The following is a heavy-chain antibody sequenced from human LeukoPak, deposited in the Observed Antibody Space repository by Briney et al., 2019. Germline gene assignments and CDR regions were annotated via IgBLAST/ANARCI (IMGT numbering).Heavy chain of an antibody. Sequence: GGSLRLSCAASGFTFSTYAMSWVRQAPGKGLEWVSTISGSGGSTYYADSVKGRFTISRDNSKNTLYLQMNSLSAEDTAVYYCAKDSYYYDTSGYDYFDYWGQGTLVTVSS. V-gene: IGHV3-23*01. J-gene: IGHJ4*02. CDR1: GFTFSTYA. CDR2: ISGSGGST. CDR3: AKDSYYYDTSGYDYFDY. D-gene: IGHD3-22*01.